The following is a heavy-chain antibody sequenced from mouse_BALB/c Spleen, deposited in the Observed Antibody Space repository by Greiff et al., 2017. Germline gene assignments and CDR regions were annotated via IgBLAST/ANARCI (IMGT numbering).Heavy chain of an antibody. J-gene: IGHJ3*01. V-gene: IGHV5-9-4*01. CDR2: ISSGGSYT. CDR3: ARDREVATRGFAY. CDR1: GFTFSSYA. Sequence: EVKLMESGGGLVKPGGSLKLSCAASGFTFSSYAMSWVRQSPEKRLEWVAEISSGGSYTYYPDTVTGRFTISRDNAKNTLYLEMSSLRSEDTAMYYCARDREVATRGFAYWGQGTLVTVSA. D-gene: IGHD1-1*01.